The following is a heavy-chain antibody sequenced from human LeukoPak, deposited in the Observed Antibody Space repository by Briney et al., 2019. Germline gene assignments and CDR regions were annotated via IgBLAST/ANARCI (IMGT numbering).Heavy chain of an antibody. CDR3: ARDLGQYYDTSDNWFDP. Sequence: GGSLRLSCAASGFTFSSYGMHWVRQAPGKGLEWVSYISSSGSTIYYADSVKGRFTISRDNAKNTLNLQMNSLRAEDTAVYYCARDLGQYYDTSDNWFDPWGQGTLVTVSS. CDR2: ISSSGSTI. V-gene: IGHV3-48*04. J-gene: IGHJ5*02. CDR1: GFTFSSYG. D-gene: IGHD3-22*01.